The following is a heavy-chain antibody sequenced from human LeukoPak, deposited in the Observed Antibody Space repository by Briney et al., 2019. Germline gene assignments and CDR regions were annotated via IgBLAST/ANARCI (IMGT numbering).Heavy chain of an antibody. CDR2: IYTSGST. CDR1: GGSISSYY. J-gene: IGHJ4*02. CDR3: ARGLIVGAPDY. Sequence: SGTLSLTCTVSGGSISSYYWSWIRQPAGKGLERIGRIYTSGSTNYNPSLKSRVTMSVDTSKNQFSLKLSSVTAADTAVYYCARGLIVGAPDYWGQGTLVTVSS. D-gene: IGHD1-26*01. V-gene: IGHV4-4*07.